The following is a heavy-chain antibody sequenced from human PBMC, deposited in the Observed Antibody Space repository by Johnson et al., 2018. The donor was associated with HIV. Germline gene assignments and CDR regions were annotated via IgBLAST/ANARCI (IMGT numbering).Heavy chain of an antibody. D-gene: IGHD3-22*01. V-gene: IGHV3-30*04. Sequence: QVQLEESGGGVVQPGRSLRLSCAASGFTFRSYPMHWVRQAPGKGLEWVAIISYDGGSKYYAASVKGGFSISRDNAKQSLYLQRNSLRAEDTAVYYCARDRGYWDAFDIWGQGTKVTVSS. CDR2: ISYDGGSK. CDR1: GFTFRSYP. J-gene: IGHJ3*02. CDR3: ARDRGYWDAFDI.